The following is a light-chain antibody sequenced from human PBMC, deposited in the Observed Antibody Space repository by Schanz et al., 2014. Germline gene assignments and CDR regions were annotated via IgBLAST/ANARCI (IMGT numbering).Light chain of an antibody. V-gene: IGKV4-1*01. CDR1: QSVLYNSNNRNS. J-gene: IGKJ1*01. CDR3: QQYGSSSWT. CDR2: WAS. Sequence: DIVVTQSPDSLAVSLGERATIHCKSSQSVLYNSNNRNSLAWYQQKPGQPPNLLIYWASTRESGVPDRFSGSGSGTHFTLNSSRLAHEDRAVYYCQQYGSSSWTFGQGTKVEFK.